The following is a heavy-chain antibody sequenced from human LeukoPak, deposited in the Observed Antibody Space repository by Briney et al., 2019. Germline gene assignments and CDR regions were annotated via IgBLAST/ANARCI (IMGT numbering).Heavy chain of an antibody. J-gene: IGHJ5*02. Sequence: GASVKVSCRASGYTFTSYDIDWVRQATGQGLEWMGWISAYNGNTNYAQKLQGRVTMTTDTSTSTAYMELRSLRSDDTAVYYCARANQNRAYYDFWSGYAPGDCWFDPWGQGTLVTVSS. CDR2: ISAYNGNT. D-gene: IGHD3-3*01. V-gene: IGHV1-18*01. CDR1: GYTFTSYD. CDR3: ARANQNRAYYDFWSGYAPGDCWFDP.